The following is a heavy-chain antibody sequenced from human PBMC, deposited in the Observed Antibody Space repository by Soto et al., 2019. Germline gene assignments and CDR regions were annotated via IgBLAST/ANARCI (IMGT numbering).Heavy chain of an antibody. J-gene: IGHJ3*02. D-gene: IGHD4-17*01. CDR2: ISAYNGNT. Sequence: ASVKVSCKASGYTFTSYGISWVRKAPGQGLEWMGWISAYNGNTNNAQKLQGRVTMTTDTSTSTPYMELRRLRSDETAVYYCARAVLEDYGHDFDIWGQGTMVTVSS. CDR1: GYTFTSYG. V-gene: IGHV1-18*01. CDR3: ARAVLEDYGHDFDI.